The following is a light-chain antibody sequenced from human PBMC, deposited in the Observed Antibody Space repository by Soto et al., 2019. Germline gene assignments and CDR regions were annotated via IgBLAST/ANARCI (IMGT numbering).Light chain of an antibody. CDR1: QTLSSSF. J-gene: IGKJ1*01. V-gene: IGKV3-20*01. CDR3: QQYGYLGT. Sequence: EIVLTQSPGTLSFSPGERATLSCRTSQTLSSSFLAWYQQTPGQAPRLLIYDTSTRAIDIPDRFSGSGSGTDFTLTISRLEPEDFAVYYCQQYGYLGTFGQWTKVEFK. CDR2: DTS.